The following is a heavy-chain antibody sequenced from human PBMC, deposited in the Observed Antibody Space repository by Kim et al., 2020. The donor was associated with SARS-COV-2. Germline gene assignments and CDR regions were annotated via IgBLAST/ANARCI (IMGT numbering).Heavy chain of an antibody. D-gene: IGHD3-16*02. J-gene: IGHJ6*02. V-gene: IGHV3-43*02. CDR2: ISGDGGST. CDR1: GFTFDDYA. Sequence: LSLTCAASGFTFDDYAMHWVRQAPGKGLEWVSLISGDGGSTYYADSVKGRFTISRDNSKNSLYLQMNSLRTEDTALYYCAKDFGVTFGGVIVDYYYYGMDVWGQGTTVTVSS. CDR3: AKDFGVTFGGVIVDYYYYGMDV.